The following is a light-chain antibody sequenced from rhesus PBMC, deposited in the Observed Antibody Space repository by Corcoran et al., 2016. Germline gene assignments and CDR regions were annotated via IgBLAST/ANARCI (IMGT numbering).Light chain of an antibody. CDR1: QSVSSY. Sequence: EIVMTQSPATLSLSPGERATLSCRASQSVSSYVAWYQQKLEQAPRLRNYGASRRATGIPDRFSGSGSGTDFTLIISSLEPVDVGVYYWRRYNSWYSFGQGTKVEIK. CDR3: RRYNSWYS. CDR2: GAS. V-gene: IGKV3S9*01. J-gene: IGKJ2*01.